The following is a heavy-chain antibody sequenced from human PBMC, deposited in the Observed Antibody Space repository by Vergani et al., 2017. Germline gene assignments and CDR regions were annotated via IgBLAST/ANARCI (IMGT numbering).Heavy chain of an antibody. CDR2: IYPADSDT. J-gene: IGHJ4*02. CDR1: EYSFGNYW. V-gene: IGHV5-51*01. D-gene: IGHD1-1*01. CDR3: ARHTTYTDS. Sequence: EVELVQSGPETRKPGESLKISCKGSEYSFGNYWIGWVRQMPGKGLEWMGIIYPADSDTRYSPSFQGQVTISADKSISTAFLQWDSLKASDTALYYCARHTTYTDSGGQGTLVTVSS.